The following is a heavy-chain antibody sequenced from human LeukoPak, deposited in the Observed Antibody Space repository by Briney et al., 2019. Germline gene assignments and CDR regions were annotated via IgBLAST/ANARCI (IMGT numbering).Heavy chain of an antibody. D-gene: IGHD3-22*01. Sequence: GGSLRLSCAASGFTVSSNYMSWVRQAPGKGLEWVSVIYSGGSTYYADSVKGRFTISRDNAKNTLYLQMNSLRGEDTAVYYCASGDSSGYYYFDYWGQGTLVTVSS. CDR1: GFTVSSNY. CDR3: ASGDSSGYYYFDY. J-gene: IGHJ4*02. V-gene: IGHV3-66*01. CDR2: IYSGGST.